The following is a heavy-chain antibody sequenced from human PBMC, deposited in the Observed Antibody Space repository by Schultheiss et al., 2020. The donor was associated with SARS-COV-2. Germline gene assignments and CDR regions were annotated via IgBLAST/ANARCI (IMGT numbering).Heavy chain of an antibody. Sequence: GGSLRLSFEASGFMFGTYWMDWVRQAPGKGLEWVGRIKSKTDGGTTDYATPVKDRFIISRDDSKNTLYLQMNSLRAEDTAVYYCAKDTSDYGDYLSLLLYYGMDVWGQGTTVTVSS. CDR3: AKDTSDYGDYLSLLLYYGMDV. J-gene: IGHJ6*02. V-gene: IGHV3-15*07. D-gene: IGHD4-17*01. CDR2: IKSKTDGGTT. CDR1: GFMFGTYW.